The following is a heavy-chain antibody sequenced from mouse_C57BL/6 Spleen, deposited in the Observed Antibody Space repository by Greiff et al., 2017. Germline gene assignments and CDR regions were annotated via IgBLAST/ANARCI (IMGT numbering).Heavy chain of an antibody. Sequence: VQLQQSGAELMKPGASVKLSCKATGYTFTGYWIEWVKQRPGHGLEWIGEILPGSGSTNYNEKFKGKATFTADTSSNTAVLQLSSLTTEDAAIYYCAKKSPVTTVYFDYWGQGTTLTVSS. J-gene: IGHJ2*01. V-gene: IGHV1-9*01. CDR2: ILPGSGST. CDR1: GYTFTGYW. CDR3: AKKSPVTTVYFDY. D-gene: IGHD1-1*01.